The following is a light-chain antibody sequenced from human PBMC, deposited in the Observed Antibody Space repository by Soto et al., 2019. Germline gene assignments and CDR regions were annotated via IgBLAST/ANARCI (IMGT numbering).Light chain of an antibody. CDR3: QKHNILPPIT. J-gene: IGKJ5*01. CDR1: QSVSNN. Sequence: EIVMTQSPATLSVSLGERVTLSCRASQSVSNNLVWYQQKPGQAPRLLMYGSSIKATGIPARFSGSGSGTVFTLTISSLQSEDFAFYYWQKHNILPPITFGQGTRLEIK. CDR2: GSS. V-gene: IGKV3-15*01.